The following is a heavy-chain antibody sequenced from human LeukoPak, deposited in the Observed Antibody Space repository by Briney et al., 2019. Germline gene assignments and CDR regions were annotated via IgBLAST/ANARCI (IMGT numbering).Heavy chain of an antibody. J-gene: IGHJ6*02. CDR2: INGTGSTT. CDR3: CDGMDV. V-gene: IGHV3-23*01. Sequence: GGSLRLSCEASGFIFGNYYMSWVRQAPGKGLEWVAAINGTGSTTYHADSVKGRFTISRDNSKNTLYLQMNSLRSEDTATYYCCDGMDVWGQGTAVAVSS. CDR1: GFIFGNYY.